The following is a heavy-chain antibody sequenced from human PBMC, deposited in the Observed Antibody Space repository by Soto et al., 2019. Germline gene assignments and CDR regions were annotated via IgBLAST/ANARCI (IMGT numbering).Heavy chain of an antibody. J-gene: IGHJ4*02. CDR3: ASAGGLGAVAADY. V-gene: IGHV4-30-2*01. Sequence: PSETLSLTCAVSGGSISSGGYSWSWIRQPPGKGLEWIGYIYHSGSTYYNPSLKSRVTISVDRSKNQFSLKLGSVTAADTAVYYCASAGGLGAVAADYWGQGTLVTVSS. CDR1: GGSISSGGYS. D-gene: IGHD6-19*01. CDR2: IYHSGST.